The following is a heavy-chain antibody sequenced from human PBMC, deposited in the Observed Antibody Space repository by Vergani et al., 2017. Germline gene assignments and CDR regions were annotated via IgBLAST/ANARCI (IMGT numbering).Heavy chain of an antibody. CDR1: GFPFSSHG. CDR3: AKIRVVARWAFDI. Sequence: EAQLLESGGGLVQPGGSLRLSCVASGFPFSSHGMSWVRQTPGKGPEWVSCISSGGDYTYYSDSVKGLFSVSRDNSKNTLYLQINSLRAEDTAVYFCAKIRVVARWAFDIWGRGTMVTVSS. J-gene: IGHJ3*02. CDR2: ISSGGDYT. D-gene: IGHD3-22*01. V-gene: IGHV3-23*01.